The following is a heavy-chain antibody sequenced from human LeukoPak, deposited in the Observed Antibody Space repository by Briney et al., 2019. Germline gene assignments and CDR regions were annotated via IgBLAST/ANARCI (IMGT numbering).Heavy chain of an antibody. CDR3: ARSSSPRAVAAPFDY. CDR2: INPSGGST. CDR1: GYTFTSYY. D-gene: IGHD6-19*01. J-gene: IGHJ4*02. V-gene: IGHV1-46*01. Sequence: ASVKVSCKASGYTFTSYYMHWVRQAPGQGLEWMGIINPSGGSTSYAQKFQGRVTVTRDTSTYTVYMELSSLRSEDTAVYYCARSSSPRAVAAPFDYWGQGTLVTVSS.